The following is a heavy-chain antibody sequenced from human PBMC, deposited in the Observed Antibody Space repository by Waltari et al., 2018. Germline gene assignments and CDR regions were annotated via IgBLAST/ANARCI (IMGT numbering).Heavy chain of an antibody. J-gene: IGHJ4*02. Sequence: VQLVESGGGVVQPGGSLRLSCAASGFLFSSYSIHWVRQAPGKGLQWLAVITYDAVNQYYADSVTGRFTVSRDNSKNTLYLQMNNLTVEDTAIYYCARARKAVSGPDYWGQGTLVTVSS. CDR1: GFLFSSYS. D-gene: IGHD1-1*01. CDR2: ITYDAVNQ. CDR3: ARARKAVSGPDY. V-gene: IGHV3-30*01.